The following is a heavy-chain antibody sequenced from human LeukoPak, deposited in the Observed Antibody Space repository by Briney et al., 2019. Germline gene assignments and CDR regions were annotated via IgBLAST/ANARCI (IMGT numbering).Heavy chain of an antibody. D-gene: IGHD1-14*01. CDR2: ISYDGSNK. CDR1: GFTFSSYG. V-gene: IGHV3-30*03. Sequence: GRSLRLSCAASGFTFSSYGMHWVRQAPGKGLEWVAVISYDGSNKYYADSVKGRFTISRDNSKNSLYLQMNSLRAEDTAVYYCARDRRGTGIKTESVSWGQGTLVTVSS. CDR3: ARDRRGTGIKTESVS. J-gene: IGHJ4*02.